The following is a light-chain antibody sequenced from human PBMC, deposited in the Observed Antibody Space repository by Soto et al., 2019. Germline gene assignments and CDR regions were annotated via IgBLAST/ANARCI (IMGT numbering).Light chain of an antibody. J-gene: IGLJ3*02. CDR1: TPDIGDNY. CDR2: DNN. CDR3: GTWDSTLSVWV. V-gene: IGLV1-51*01. Sequence: QSVLTQPPSVSAAPGEKVTISCSGHTPDIGDNYMSWYQQFPGAAPTLLIYDNNKRPSGIPDRFSGFKFGTSGALDITGLQTGDAADYFCGTWDSTLSVWVFGGGTKLTVL.